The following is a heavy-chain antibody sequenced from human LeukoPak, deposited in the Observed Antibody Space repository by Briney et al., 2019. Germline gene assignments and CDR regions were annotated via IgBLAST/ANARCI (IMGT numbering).Heavy chain of an antibody. D-gene: IGHD1-20*01. J-gene: IGHJ4*02. Sequence: SETLSLNCTVSGGSISSYYWSWIRQPPGKGLEWIGYIYYSGSTNYNPSLKSRVTISVDTSKNQFSLKLSSVTAADTAVYYCAKSITGTPYYFDYWGQGTLVTVSS. CDR3: AKSITGTPYYFDY. CDR2: IYYSGST. CDR1: GGSISSYY. V-gene: IGHV4-59*01.